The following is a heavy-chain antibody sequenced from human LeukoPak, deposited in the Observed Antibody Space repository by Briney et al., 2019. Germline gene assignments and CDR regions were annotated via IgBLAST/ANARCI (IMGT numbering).Heavy chain of an antibody. CDR2: ISSSSSTI. CDR1: GFTFSSYS. D-gene: IGHD6-13*01. V-gene: IGHV3-48*01. J-gene: IGHJ6*03. Sequence: GGSLRLSCAASGFTFSSYSMSWVRQAPGKGLEWVSYISSSSSTIYYADSVKGRFTISRDNAKNSLYLQMNSLRAEDTAVYYCARDLRVEAAAGTFYYYMDVWGKGTTVTVSS. CDR3: ARDLRVEAAAGTFYYYMDV.